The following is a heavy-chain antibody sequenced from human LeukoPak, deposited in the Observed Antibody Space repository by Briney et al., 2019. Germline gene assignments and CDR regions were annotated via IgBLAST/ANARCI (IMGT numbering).Heavy chain of an antibody. CDR1: GGSFSGYY. D-gene: IGHD5-24*01. V-gene: IGHV4-34*01. CDR2: INHSGST. Sequence: SETLSLTCAVYGGSFSGYYWSWIRQPPGKGLEWIGEINHSGSTNYNPSLKSRVTISVDTSKTQFYLKLSSVTAADTAVYYCARSRLHPIIFDYWGQGTLVTVSS. J-gene: IGHJ4*02. CDR3: ARSRLHPIIFDY.